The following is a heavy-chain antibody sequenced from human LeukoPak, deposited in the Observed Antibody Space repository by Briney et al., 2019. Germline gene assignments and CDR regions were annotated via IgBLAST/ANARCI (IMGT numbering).Heavy chain of an antibody. Sequence: GESLKISCKGSGYSFSRYWIGWARQVPGKGLEWMGIIYPGDSDTRYSPTFQGQVSISADKSISTAYLQWSSLKASDSAMYYCARPSDCSTTSCPFDYWGQGTLVTVSS. J-gene: IGHJ4*02. CDR1: GYSFSRYW. D-gene: IGHD2-2*01. V-gene: IGHV5-51*01. CDR3: ARPSDCSTTSCPFDY. CDR2: IYPGDSDT.